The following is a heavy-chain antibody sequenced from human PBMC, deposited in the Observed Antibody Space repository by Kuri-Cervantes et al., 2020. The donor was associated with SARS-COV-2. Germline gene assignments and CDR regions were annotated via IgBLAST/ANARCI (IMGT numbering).Heavy chain of an antibody. Sequence: GGSLRLSCAASGFTFSDYYMSWIRQAPGKGLEWVSYISSSSSYTNYADSVKGRFTISRDNAKNSLYLQMNSLRAEDTAVYYCAKDQGDYGGNSLMDYWGQGTLVTVSS. CDR3: AKDQGDYGGNSLMDY. V-gene: IGHV3-11*05. CDR1: GFTFSDYY. CDR2: ISSSSSYT. J-gene: IGHJ4*02. D-gene: IGHD4-23*01.